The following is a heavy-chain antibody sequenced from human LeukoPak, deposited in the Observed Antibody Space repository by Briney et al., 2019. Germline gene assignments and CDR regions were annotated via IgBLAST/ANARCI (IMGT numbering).Heavy chain of an antibody. CDR3: ARDKSYYYDLGV. D-gene: IGHD3-22*01. Sequence: TGGSLRLSCAASGFTFSSYSMNWVRQAPGKGLEWVSSISSSSSYIYYADSVKGRFTISRDNAKNPLYLQVNSLRAEDTAVYYCARDKSYYYDLGVWGQGTTVTVSS. J-gene: IGHJ6*02. CDR1: GFTFSSYS. CDR2: ISSSSSYI. V-gene: IGHV3-21*01.